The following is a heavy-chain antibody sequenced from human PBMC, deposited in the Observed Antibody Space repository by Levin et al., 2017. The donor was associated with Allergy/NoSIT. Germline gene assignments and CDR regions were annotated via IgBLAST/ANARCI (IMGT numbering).Heavy chain of an antibody. Sequence: ASVKVSCKASGNTFTGHYIHWVRQAPGQGLEWMGWINPERGGTDYAQNFRGRVAMTRDTSISTAYMELGSLRSDDTAVYYCASPLSDCGGDCSSFAFDLWGRGTLVTVSS. CDR2: INPERGGT. CDR3: ASPLSDCGGDCSSFAFDL. CDR1: GNTFTGHY. J-gene: IGHJ2*01. D-gene: IGHD2-21*02. V-gene: IGHV1-2*02.